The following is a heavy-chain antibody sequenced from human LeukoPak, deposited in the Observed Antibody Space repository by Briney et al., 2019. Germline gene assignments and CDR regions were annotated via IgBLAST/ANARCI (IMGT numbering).Heavy chain of an antibody. D-gene: IGHD6-6*01. CDR2: ISYTGTYI. Sequence: GGSLRLSCAASAFSLNAYNMNWVRQAPGKGLEWGSSISYTGTYIYYADSVKGRFTISRDNAKNSLYLQWNSLRAEDTALYHCARSIAPEYSSSSGAFDIWGQGTMVTVSS. CDR1: AFSLNAYN. V-gene: IGHV3-21*04. J-gene: IGHJ3*02. CDR3: ARSIAPEYSSSSGAFDI.